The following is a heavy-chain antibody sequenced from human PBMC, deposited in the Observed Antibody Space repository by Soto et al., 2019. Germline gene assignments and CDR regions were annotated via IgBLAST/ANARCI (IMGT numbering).Heavy chain of an antibody. CDR3: AKSWGDTWKETAFDI. Sequence: EVQLLESGGDLRQPGGSLRLSCAASGFSFSSYSMSWVRHVPGKGLQWVSGMSATGGSTYYADTVKGRFTTSRDNSRKAMDLQMNSLRDDDTAVYYCAKSWGDTWKETAFDIWGLGTMVTVSA. V-gene: IGHV3-23*01. CDR2: MSATGGST. CDR1: GFSFSSYS. D-gene: IGHD5-18*01. J-gene: IGHJ3*02.